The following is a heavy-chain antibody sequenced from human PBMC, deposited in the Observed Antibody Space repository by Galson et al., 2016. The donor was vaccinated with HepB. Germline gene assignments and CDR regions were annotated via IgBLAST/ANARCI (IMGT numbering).Heavy chain of an antibody. CDR1: GFSFSTFA. CDR3: AKDHTGSTVGWSDGMDV. Sequence: SLRLSCAASGFSFSTFAMSWVRQAPGKGLEWISGITGTGGGTYYADSVEGRFTISRDTSKNTLFLQLSRLRVEDTAVYYCAKDHTGSTVGWSDGMDVWGQGTRVTVSS. CDR2: ITGTGGGT. V-gene: IGHV3-23*01. D-gene: IGHD1-7*01. J-gene: IGHJ6*02.